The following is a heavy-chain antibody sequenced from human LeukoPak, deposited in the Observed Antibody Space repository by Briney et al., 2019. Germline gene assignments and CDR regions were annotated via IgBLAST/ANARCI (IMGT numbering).Heavy chain of an antibody. J-gene: IGHJ4*02. D-gene: IGHD1-1*01. CDR3: ARDTNWNFDY. V-gene: IGHV3-30-3*01. Sequence: GRSLRPSCAASGFTFSSYAMHWVRQAPGKGLEWMAIISYDGSNKYYADSVKGRFTISGDNSKNTLYLQMNSLRAEDTAVYYCARDTNWNFDYWGQGTLVTVSS. CDR1: GFTFSSYA. CDR2: ISYDGSNK.